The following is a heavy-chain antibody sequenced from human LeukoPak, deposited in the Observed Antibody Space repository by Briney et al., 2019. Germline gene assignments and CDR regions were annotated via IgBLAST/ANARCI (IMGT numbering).Heavy chain of an antibody. J-gene: IGHJ4*02. CDR1: GFTFSSYW. Sequence: GGSLRLSCAASGFTFSSYWMHWVRHAPGKGLVWVSRINSDGSSTSYADSVKGRFTISRDNAKNTLYLQMNSLRAEDTAVYYCAREEWELATLDYWGQGTLVTVSS. V-gene: IGHV3-74*01. CDR3: AREEWELATLDY. D-gene: IGHD1-26*01. CDR2: INSDGSST.